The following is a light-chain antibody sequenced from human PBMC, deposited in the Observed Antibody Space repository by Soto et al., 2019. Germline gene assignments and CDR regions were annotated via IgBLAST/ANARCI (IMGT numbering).Light chain of an antibody. CDR2: AAS. V-gene: IGKV1-12*01. J-gene: IGKJ2*01. CDR1: RDISKW. Sequence: DIQMTQSPSSVSASVGDRVIITCRATRDISKWAAWYQQKPGRAPSLLIYAASNLQSGVPSRFSGSGSGTDFTLTISGLQPDDFATYYCLQSHTFPYTFGQGTKLEI. CDR3: LQSHTFPYT.